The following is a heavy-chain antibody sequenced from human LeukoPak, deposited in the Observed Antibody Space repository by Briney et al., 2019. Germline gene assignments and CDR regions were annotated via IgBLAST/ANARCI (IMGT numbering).Heavy chain of an antibody. J-gene: IGHJ5*02. V-gene: IGHV3-11*01. Sequence: GGSLRLSCAASGFTFSDYYTSWIRQAPGKGLEWVSYISSSGSTIYYADSVKGRFTISRDNAKNSLYLQMNSLRAEDTAVYYCARAAYGYLLNWFDPWGQGTLVTVSS. CDR1: GFTFSDYY. D-gene: IGHD5-18*01. CDR3: ARAAYGYLLNWFDP. CDR2: ISSSGSTI.